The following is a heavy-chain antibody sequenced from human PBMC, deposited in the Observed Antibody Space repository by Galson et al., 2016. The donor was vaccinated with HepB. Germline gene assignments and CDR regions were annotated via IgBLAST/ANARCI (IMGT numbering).Heavy chain of an antibody. J-gene: IGHJ6*02. D-gene: IGHD2-15*01. CDR2: IRSSSNDI. V-gene: IGHV3-21*06. Sequence: SLRLSCAASGFTFSSYNMNWVRQAPGKGLEWVSSIRSSSNDIYYADSVKGRFTISRDNAQDSLYLQMTSLRDEDTDVYYCARGGPRYCRGGSCYSAYYGMDVWGQGTTVTVS. CDR3: ARGGPRYCRGGSCYSAYYGMDV. CDR1: GFTFSSYN.